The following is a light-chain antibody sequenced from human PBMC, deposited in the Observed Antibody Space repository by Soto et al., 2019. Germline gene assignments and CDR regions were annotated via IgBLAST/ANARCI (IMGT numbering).Light chain of an antibody. J-gene: IGKJ1*01. CDR1: QSVTSY. Sequence: ENVLTQSPGTLSLSPGERATLSCRASQSVTSYLAWYQQRPGQAPRLLIYGASSRATGIPDRFSGSGSGTDFTLTITRLEPEDFAVYYCQQYGNSLWTFGQGTKVDIK. V-gene: IGKV3-20*01. CDR3: QQYGNSLWT. CDR2: GAS.